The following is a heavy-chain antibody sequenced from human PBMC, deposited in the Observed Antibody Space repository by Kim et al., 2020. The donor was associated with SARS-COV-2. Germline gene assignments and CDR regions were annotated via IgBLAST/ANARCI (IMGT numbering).Heavy chain of an antibody. CDR2: IRSKAYGGTT. CDR3: TREVPGGITGTTTPPFDY. J-gene: IGHJ4*02. Sequence: GGSLRLSCTASGFTFGDYAMSWFRQAPGKGLEWVGFIRSKAYGGTTEYAASVKGRFTISRDDSKSIAYLQMNSLKTEDTAVYYCTREVPGGITGTTTPPFDYWGQGTLVTVSS. V-gene: IGHV3-49*03. CDR1: GFTFGDYA. D-gene: IGHD1-20*01.